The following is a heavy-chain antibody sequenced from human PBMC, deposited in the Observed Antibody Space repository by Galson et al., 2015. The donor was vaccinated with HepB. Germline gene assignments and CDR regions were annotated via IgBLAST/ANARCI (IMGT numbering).Heavy chain of an antibody. V-gene: IGHV6-1*01. Sequence: CAISGDSVSSNSAAWNWIRQSPSRGLEWLGRTYYRSKWYNDYAVSVKSRITINPDTSKNQFSLQLNSVTPEDTAVYYCARDRAVAGPDYYYYGMDVWGQGTTVTVSS. CDR3: ARDRAVAGPDYYYYGMDV. D-gene: IGHD6-19*01. CDR2: TYYRSKWYN. CDR1: GDSVSSNSAA. J-gene: IGHJ6*02.